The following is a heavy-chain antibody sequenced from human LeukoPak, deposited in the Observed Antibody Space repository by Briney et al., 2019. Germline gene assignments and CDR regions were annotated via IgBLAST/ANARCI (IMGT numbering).Heavy chain of an antibody. V-gene: IGHV1-69*05. Sequence: GASVKVSCKASEGTFSSYAISWVRQAPGQGLEWMGGIIPIFGTANYAQKFQGRVTITTDESTSTAYMELSSLRSEDTAVYYCARDCGGDCYFSSWGQGTLVTVSS. CDR1: EGTFSSYA. CDR2: IIPIFGTA. CDR3: ARDCGGDCYFSS. D-gene: IGHD2-21*02. J-gene: IGHJ5*02.